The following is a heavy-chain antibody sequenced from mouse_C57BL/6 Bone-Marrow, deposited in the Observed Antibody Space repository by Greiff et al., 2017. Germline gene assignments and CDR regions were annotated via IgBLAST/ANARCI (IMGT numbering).Heavy chain of an antibody. CDR2: IDPETGGT. CDR1: GYTFTDYE. Sequence: QVQLQQSGAELVRPGASVTLSCKASGYTFTDYEMHWVKQTPVHGLEWIGAIDPETGGTAYNQKFKGKAILTADKSSSTAYMELRSLTSEDSAVYYCTRRDYGSSYYLDYWGQGTTLTVSS. CDR3: TRRDYGSSYYLDY. D-gene: IGHD1-1*01. J-gene: IGHJ2*01. V-gene: IGHV1-15*01.